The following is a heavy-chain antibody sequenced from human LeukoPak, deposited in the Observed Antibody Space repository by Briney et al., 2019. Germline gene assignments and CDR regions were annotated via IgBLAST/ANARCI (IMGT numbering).Heavy chain of an antibody. CDR3: ARGRAGITIFGVPTQPIDY. Sequence: SETLSLTCTVSGGSISSYYWSWIRQPPGKGLAWIGYIYYSGSTNYNPSLKSRVTISVDTSKNQFSLKLSSVTAADTAVYYCARGRAGITIFGVPTQPIDYWGQGTLVAVSS. V-gene: IGHV4-59*01. J-gene: IGHJ4*02. CDR1: GGSISSYY. CDR2: IYYSGST. D-gene: IGHD3-3*01.